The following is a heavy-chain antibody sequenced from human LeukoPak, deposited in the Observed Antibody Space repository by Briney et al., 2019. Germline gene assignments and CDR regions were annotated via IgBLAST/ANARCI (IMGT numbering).Heavy chain of an antibody. J-gene: IGHJ6*02. CDR2: ISSSSSDT. V-gene: IGHV3-11*05. CDR3: ARGHHGMEV. CDR1: EFSFSDYY. Sequence: PGGSLRLSCAASEFSFSDYYMSWIRQAPGKGLEWVSYISSSSSDTDYADSVKGRFTISRGNAKNSLFLQMNSLRAEDTAVYYCARGHHGMEVWGRGNTVTVSS.